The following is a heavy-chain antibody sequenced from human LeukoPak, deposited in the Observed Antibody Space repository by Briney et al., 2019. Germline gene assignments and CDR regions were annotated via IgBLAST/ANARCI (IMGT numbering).Heavy chain of an antibody. V-gene: IGHV1-18*01. Sequence: ASVKVSCKTSGYSFSTFGISWVRQAPGQGLEWMGWISADNANTNYARHFQDRVTMTTDTSTNSAYMELRSLISDDTAVYYCARDWGGDGWFSPTFDYWGQGTLVTVSS. J-gene: IGHJ4*02. CDR1: GYSFSTFG. D-gene: IGHD6-19*01. CDR2: ISADNANT. CDR3: ARDWGGDGWFSPTFDY.